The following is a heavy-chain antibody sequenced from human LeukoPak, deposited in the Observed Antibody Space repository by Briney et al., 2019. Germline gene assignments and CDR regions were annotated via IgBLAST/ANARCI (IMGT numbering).Heavy chain of an antibody. D-gene: IGHD6-13*01. CDR2: ISAYNGNT. J-gene: IGHJ5*02. Sequence: ASVKVSCKASGYTFTSYGISWVRQAPGQGLEWMGWISAYNGNTNYAQKLQGRVTMTTDTSTGTAYMELRSLRSDDTAVYYCARVRLAAAGKTKYNWFDPWGQGTLVTVSS. CDR1: GYTFTSYG. CDR3: ARVRLAAAGKTKYNWFDP. V-gene: IGHV1-18*01.